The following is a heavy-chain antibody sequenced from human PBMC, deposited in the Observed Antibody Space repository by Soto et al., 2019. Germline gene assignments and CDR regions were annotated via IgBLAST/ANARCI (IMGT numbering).Heavy chain of an antibody. CDR1: GFTFSSYA. CDR2: ISGRDSST. Sequence: HPGGSLRLSCAASGFTFSSYAMSWVRQAPGKGLEWVSAISGRDSSTYYADSVKGRFTISRDNSKNTLYLQMNSLRAEDTAVYYCAKEGQRHRNDAFDIWGQGTMVTVSS. V-gene: IGHV3-23*01. CDR3: AKEGQRHRNDAFDI. J-gene: IGHJ3*02.